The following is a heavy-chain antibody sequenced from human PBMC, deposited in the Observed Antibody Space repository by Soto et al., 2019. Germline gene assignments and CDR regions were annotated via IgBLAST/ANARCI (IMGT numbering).Heavy chain of an antibody. J-gene: IGHJ3*02. D-gene: IGHD1-26*01. CDR2: ISYDGSNK. CDR3: AKDRALGASADDAFDI. Sequence: QVQLVESGGGVVQPGRSLRLSCAASGFTFSSYGMHWVRQAPGKGLEWVAVISYDGSNKYYADSVKGRFTISRDNSKNTLYLQMNSLRAEDTAVYYCAKDRALGASADDAFDIWGQGTMDTVSS. CDR1: GFTFSSYG. V-gene: IGHV3-30*18.